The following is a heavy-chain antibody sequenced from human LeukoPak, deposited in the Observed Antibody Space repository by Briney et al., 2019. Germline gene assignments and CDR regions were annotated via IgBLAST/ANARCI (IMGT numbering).Heavy chain of an antibody. CDR3: ARDRVYPTDLDAFDI. D-gene: IGHD6-13*01. V-gene: IGHV4-61*01. CDR2: IYYSGST. CDR1: GGSISSSFYY. J-gene: IGHJ3*02. Sequence: PSETLSLTCTVSGGSISSSFYYWGWIRQPPGKGLEWIGYIYYSGSTSYNPSLKSRVTISVDTSKNQFSLKLSSVTAADTAVYYCARDRVYPTDLDAFDIWGQGTMVTVSS.